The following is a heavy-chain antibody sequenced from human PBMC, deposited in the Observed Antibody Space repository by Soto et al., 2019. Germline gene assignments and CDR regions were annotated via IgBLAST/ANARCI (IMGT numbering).Heavy chain of an antibody. Sequence: ASVKVSCKASGYSFTSYEINWVRQATGQGLEWMGRMNPNNGNTGYAQKFQGRVTMTRNTSITTAYMELSSLRSEDTAVYYCSYWNDAFDIWGQGTMVTVSS. D-gene: IGHD1-1*01. CDR1: GYSFTSYE. CDR2: MNPNNGNT. V-gene: IGHV1-8*01. CDR3: SYWNDAFDI. J-gene: IGHJ3*02.